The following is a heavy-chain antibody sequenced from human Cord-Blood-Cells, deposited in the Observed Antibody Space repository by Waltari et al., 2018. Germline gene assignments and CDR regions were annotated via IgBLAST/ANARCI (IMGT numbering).Heavy chain of an antibody. Sequence: EVQLLEAGGGVVQPGGSLRLSCAASGFTLLSYAMIWARQALGEGLEWVSAISGSGGSTYYADSVKGRFTISRDNSKNTLYLQMNSLRAEDTAVYYCAKELALLAFDYWGQGTLVTVSS. CDR2: ISGSGGST. CDR3: AKELALLAFDY. J-gene: IGHJ4*02. CDR1: GFTLLSYA. V-gene: IGHV3-23*01. D-gene: IGHD2-15*01.